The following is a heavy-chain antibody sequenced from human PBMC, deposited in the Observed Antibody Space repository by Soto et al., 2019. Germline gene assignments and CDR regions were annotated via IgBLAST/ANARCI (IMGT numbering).Heavy chain of an antibody. V-gene: IGHV3-48*02. D-gene: IGHD1-1*01. CDR1: GFTFSSYS. J-gene: IGHJ6*02. CDR3: ARDKDDGGYYYYYGMDV. CDR2: ISSSSSTI. Sequence: GGSLRLSCAASGFTFSSYSMNWVRQAPGKGLEWVSYISSSSSTIYYADSVKGRFTISRDNAKNSLYLQMNSLRDEDTAVYYCARDKDDGGYYYYYGMDVWGHGTTVTVSS.